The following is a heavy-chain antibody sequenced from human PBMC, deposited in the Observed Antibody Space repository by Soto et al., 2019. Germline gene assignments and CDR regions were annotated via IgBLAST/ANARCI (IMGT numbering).Heavy chain of an antibody. CDR3: AATVAAHYNWFDP. CDR1: GFTFSSYG. CDR2: ISYDGSNK. Sequence: PGGSLRLSCAASGFTFSSYGMHWVRQAPGKGLEWVAVISYDGSNKYYADSVKGRFTISRDNSKNTLYLQMNSLRAEDTAVYYCAATVAAHYNWFDPWGQGTLVTVSS. V-gene: IGHV3-30*03. D-gene: IGHD6-19*01. J-gene: IGHJ5*02.